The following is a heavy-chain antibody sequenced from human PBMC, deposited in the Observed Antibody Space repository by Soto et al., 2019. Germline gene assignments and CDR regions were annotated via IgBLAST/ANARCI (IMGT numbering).Heavy chain of an antibody. Sequence: EVQLVESGGGLVQPGGSLRLSCAASGFTFSSYSMNWVRQAPGKGLEWVSSISSSSSYIYYADSVKGRFTISGDNAKITLYLQMNSLRAEDTAVYYCARQVFGGGSFDYWGQGTLVTVSS. CDR2: ISSSSSYI. D-gene: IGHD3-10*01. V-gene: IGHV3-21*01. CDR1: GFTFSSYS. J-gene: IGHJ4*02. CDR3: ARQVFGGGSFDY.